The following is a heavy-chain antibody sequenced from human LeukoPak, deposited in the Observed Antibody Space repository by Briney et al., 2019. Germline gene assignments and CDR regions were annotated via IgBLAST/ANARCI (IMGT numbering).Heavy chain of an antibody. Sequence: PGGSLRLSCAASGFTFSSYSMNWVRQAPGKGLEWVANIKEDGSEKYYVDSVKGRFTISRDNAKKSLYLQMNSLRAEDTAVYYCGRGLVVRGVSQYSYYYYMDVWGKGTTVTVSS. J-gene: IGHJ6*03. CDR3: GRGLVVRGVSQYSYYYYMDV. CDR2: IKEDGSEK. CDR1: GFTFSSYS. V-gene: IGHV3-7*01. D-gene: IGHD3-10*01.